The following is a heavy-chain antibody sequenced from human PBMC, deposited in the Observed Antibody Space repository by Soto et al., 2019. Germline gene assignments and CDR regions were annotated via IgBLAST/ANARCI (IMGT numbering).Heavy chain of an antibody. D-gene: IGHD3-10*01. V-gene: IGHV4-4*07. CDR1: GGSISSYY. J-gene: IGHJ6*02. CDR2: IYNGGNT. CDR3: ARDGSDSYGLDV. Sequence: ETLSLTCTVSGGSISSYYWSWIRQSAGKGLEWIGRIYNGGNTQYNPSLKSRVTMSADTSKNQFSLRLNSVIAADTAVYYCARDGSDSYGLDVWGQGTTVTVSS.